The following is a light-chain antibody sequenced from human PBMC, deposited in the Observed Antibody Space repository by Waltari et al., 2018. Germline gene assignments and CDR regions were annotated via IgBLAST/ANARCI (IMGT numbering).Light chain of an antibody. CDR3: QQYGTSRT. J-gene: IGKJ1*01. V-gene: IGKV3-20*01. CDR1: RGVSSSY. Sequence: HSPFQLSLYTAARDPHPCRASRGVSSSYLAWYQQRPGQAPRLLIYGTSTRATGIADRFSGSGSGTDFTLTITRLEPEDSAVYYCQQYGTSRTFGQGTKVEIK. CDR2: GTS.